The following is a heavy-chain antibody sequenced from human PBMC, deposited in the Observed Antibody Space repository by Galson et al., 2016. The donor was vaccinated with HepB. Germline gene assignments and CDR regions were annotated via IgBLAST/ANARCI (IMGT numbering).Heavy chain of an antibody. CDR3: AKSRVGIRGTMTSFDN. Sequence: SLRLSCAASGFTFSNCVMSWVRQAPGKGLEWVSGISGSGDRIYSADSVKGRFTLSRDNSENTLHLQMNSLRAEDTAVHYCAKSRVGIRGTMTSFDNWGQGTLVTVSS. J-gene: IGHJ4*02. CDR1: GFTFSNCV. V-gene: IGHV3-23*01. CDR2: ISGSGDRI. D-gene: IGHD1-7*01.